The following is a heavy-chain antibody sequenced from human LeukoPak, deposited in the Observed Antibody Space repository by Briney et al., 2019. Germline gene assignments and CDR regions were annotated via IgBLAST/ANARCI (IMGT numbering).Heavy chain of an antibody. Sequence: KPSETLSLTCTVSGGSISSYYWGWIRQPPREGLEWIWRIYTSGSTNYNPSLKSRVTMSVDTSKNQFSLKLSSVTAADTAVYYCARDRGNWNYPLDYWGQGTLVTVSS. CDR1: GGSISSYY. CDR3: ARDRGNWNYPLDY. V-gene: IGHV4-4*07. J-gene: IGHJ4*02. CDR2: IYTSGST. D-gene: IGHD1-7*01.